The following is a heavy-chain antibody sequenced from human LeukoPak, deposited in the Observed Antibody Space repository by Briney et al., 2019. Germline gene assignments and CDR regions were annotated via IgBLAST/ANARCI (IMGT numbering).Heavy chain of an antibody. CDR2: ISAYNGNT. CDR1: GYTFAGCY. CDR3: ARDYYYGWGSYFPFEY. J-gene: IGHJ4*02. D-gene: IGHD3-10*01. V-gene: IGHV1-18*04. Sequence: APVKVSCKASGYTFAGCYMHWVRQAPGQGLEWMGWISAYNGNTNYAQKLQGRVTMTTDTSTSTAYMELRSLRSDDTAVYYCARDYYYGWGSYFPFEYWGQGTLVTVSS.